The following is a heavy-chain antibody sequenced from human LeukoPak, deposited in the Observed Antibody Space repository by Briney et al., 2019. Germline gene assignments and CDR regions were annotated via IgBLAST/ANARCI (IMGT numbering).Heavy chain of an antibody. V-gene: IGHV1-69*05. CDR2: IIPIFGTA. CDR3: ARGRWTDVARGSYYFDY. Sequence: SVKVSCKASGGTFSSYAISWVRQAPGQGLEWMGGIIPIFGTANYAQKFQGRLTIIRDTSATTAYMELSGLTSEDTATYYCARGRWTDVARGSYYFDYWGQGTLVSVST. CDR1: GGTFSSYA. J-gene: IGHJ4*02. D-gene: IGHD3-10*01.